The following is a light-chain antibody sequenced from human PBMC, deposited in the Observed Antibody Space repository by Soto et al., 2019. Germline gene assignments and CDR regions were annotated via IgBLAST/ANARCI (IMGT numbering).Light chain of an antibody. CDR3: CSYAGGYSYV. Sequence: QSALTQPRSVSGSPGQSVTISCTGTSSDVGGYNYVSWYQQHPAKAPKLMIYDVSKRPSGVPDRFSGSKSGNTASLTISGLQAEDEAEYYCCSYAGGYSYVFGTGTKLTVL. J-gene: IGLJ1*01. CDR1: SSDVGGYNY. V-gene: IGLV2-11*01. CDR2: DVS.